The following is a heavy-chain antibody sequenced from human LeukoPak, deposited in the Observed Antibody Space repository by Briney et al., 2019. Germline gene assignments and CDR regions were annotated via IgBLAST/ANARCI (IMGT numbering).Heavy chain of an antibody. V-gene: IGHV3-48*02. CDR3: AREHSSSSGSVSDF. CDR2: ISSSSSTI. D-gene: IGHD6-6*01. J-gene: IGHJ4*02. Sequence: PGGSLRLSCTASGFTFSSYNMNWVRQAPGKGLEWVSYISSSSSTIYYADSVKGRFTISRDNAKNSLYVQMNSLRDEDTAVHYCAREHSSSSGSVSDFWGQGTLVTVSS. CDR1: GFTFSSYN.